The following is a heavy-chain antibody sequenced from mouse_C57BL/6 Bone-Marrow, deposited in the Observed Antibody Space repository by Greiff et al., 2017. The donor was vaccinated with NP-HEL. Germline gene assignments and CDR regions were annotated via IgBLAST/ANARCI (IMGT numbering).Heavy chain of an antibody. V-gene: IGHV5-17*01. D-gene: IGHD2-3*01. J-gene: IGHJ2*01. CDR3: ARSGDDLDY. CDR1: GFTFSDYG. CDR2: ISSGRSTI. Sequence: EVQGVESGGGLVKPGGSLKLSCAASGFTFSDYGMHWVRQAPEKGLEWVAYISSGRSTIYYADTVKCRFTISRDNAKNTLFLQMTRLRSEDTAMDYCARSGDDLDYWGQGTTLTVSS.